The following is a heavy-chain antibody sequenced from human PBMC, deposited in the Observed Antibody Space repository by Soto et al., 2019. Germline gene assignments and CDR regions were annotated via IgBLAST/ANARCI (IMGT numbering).Heavy chain of an antibody. CDR1: GGSISSYY. D-gene: IGHD1-26*01. CDR3: ARDRGGSYYSGYYYYYGMDV. Sequence: PSETLSLTCTVSGGSISSYYWSWIRQPPGKGLEWIGYIYYSGSTNYNPSLKSRVTISVDTSKNQFSLKLSSVTAADTAVYYCARDRGGSYYSGYYYYYGMDVWGQGTTVTVSS. J-gene: IGHJ6*02. V-gene: IGHV4-59*01. CDR2: IYYSGST.